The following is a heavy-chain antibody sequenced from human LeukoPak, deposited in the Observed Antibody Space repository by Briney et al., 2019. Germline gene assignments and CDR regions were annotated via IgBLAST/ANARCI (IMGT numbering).Heavy chain of an antibody. CDR2: IYYSGST. D-gene: IGHD3-10*01. CDR3: ARVKGGSGSDDIFDY. J-gene: IGHJ4*02. Sequence: SETLSLTCTVSGGSISNYYWSWIRQPPGKGLEWIGYIYYSGSTNYNPSLESQVPISVDTSKHQLSPNSSPVTSADTAQYSVARVKGGSGSDDIFDYWGQGTLVTVSS. V-gene: IGHV4-59*01. CDR1: GGSISNYY.